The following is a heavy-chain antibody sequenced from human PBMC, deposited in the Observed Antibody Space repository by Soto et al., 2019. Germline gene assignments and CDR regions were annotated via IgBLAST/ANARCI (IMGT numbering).Heavy chain of an antibody. CDR3: ALPGGPRQGYYYGLDV. CDR2: IIPIFGRT. V-gene: IGHV1-69*01. Sequence: QLPLVQSGAEVRKPGSSAKVSCKTSGGSFSNYAITWVRRAPGQGLEWMGGIIPIFGRTQHAQKFRDRVTINADASRSTVYLELTSLRSEDTAIYYCALPGGPRQGYYYGLDVWGQGTTITVSS. D-gene: IGHD3-10*01. J-gene: IGHJ6*02. CDR1: GGSFSNYA.